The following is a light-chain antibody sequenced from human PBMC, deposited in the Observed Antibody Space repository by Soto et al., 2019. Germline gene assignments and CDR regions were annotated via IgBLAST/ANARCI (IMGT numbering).Light chain of an antibody. Sequence: QSVLTQPPSASGTPGQRVTNSCSGSSSNIGSNTVNWYQQLPGTAPKLLIYSNNQRPSGVPDPFSGSKSGTSASLAISGLQSEDEADYYCAAWDDSLNGVVFGGGTKLTVL. CDR2: SNN. CDR1: SSNIGSNT. V-gene: IGLV1-44*01. J-gene: IGLJ2*01. CDR3: AAWDDSLNGVV.